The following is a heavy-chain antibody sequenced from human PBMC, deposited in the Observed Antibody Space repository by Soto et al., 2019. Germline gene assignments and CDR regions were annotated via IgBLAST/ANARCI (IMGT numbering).Heavy chain of an antibody. CDR3: ASGERGNGTVMAF. CDR1: GGYIRRYG. J-gene: IGHJ6*04. V-gene: IGHV4-4*07. CDR2: IYPSGST. Sequence: SVTLSVTYTVVGGYIRRYGWRWIRQPSGKGLEWIGRIYPSGSTNYSPSLKSRVTMSVDTSKNQLSLKLSSVTAADTAVYYCASGERGNGTVMAFWGKGTTVPVSS. D-gene: IGHD2-8*01.